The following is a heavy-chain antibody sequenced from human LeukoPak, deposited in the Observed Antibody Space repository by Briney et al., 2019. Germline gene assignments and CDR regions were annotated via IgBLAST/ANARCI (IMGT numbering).Heavy chain of an antibody. V-gene: IGHV3-30*02. Sequence: GGSLRLSCAASGFPFSNYYMHWVRQAPGKRLEWVAVVHHDGSERYYADSVKGRFTISRDNSKNTLYVQMDSLRVEDTAVYYCATGSGYYYDHWGQGTLVTVSS. D-gene: IGHD3-22*01. CDR2: VHHDGSER. J-gene: IGHJ4*02. CDR1: GFPFSNYY. CDR3: ATGSGYYYDH.